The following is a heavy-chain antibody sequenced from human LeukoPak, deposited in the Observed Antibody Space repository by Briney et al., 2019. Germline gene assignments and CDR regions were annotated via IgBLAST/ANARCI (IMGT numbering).Heavy chain of an antibody. V-gene: IGHV3-30*18. CDR1: GFTFSSYG. J-gene: IGHJ4*02. D-gene: IGHD4-17*01. CDR3: AKITKATTPNY. CDR2: ISYDGSNK. Sequence: GGSLRLSCAASGFTFSSYGMHWVRQAPGKGLEWVAVISYDGSNKYYADSVKGRFSISRDNSKNTVYLQMSDLRAEDTAVYYCAKITKATTPNYWGQGTLVTVSS.